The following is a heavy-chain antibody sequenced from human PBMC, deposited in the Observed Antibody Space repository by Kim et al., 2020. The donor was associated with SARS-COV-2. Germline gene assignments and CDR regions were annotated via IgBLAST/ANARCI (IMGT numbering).Heavy chain of an antibody. V-gene: IGHV4-39*01. Sequence: SETLSLTCTVSGGSISSSSYYWGWIRQPPGKGLEWIGSIYYSGSAYYNPSLKSRVTISVDTSKNQFSLKLSSVTAADTAVYYCARHYKGGMAVWGQGTTVTVSS. CDR2: IYYSGSA. J-gene: IGHJ6*02. CDR3: ARHYKGGMAV. CDR1: GGSISSSSYY. D-gene: IGHD1-1*01.